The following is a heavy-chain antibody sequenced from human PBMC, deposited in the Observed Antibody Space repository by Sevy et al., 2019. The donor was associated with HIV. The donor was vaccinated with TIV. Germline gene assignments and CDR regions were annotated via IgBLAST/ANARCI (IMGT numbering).Heavy chain of an antibody. CDR1: GGSISSGDYY. J-gene: IGHJ4*02. CDR3: AGLGGAGNRFDY. V-gene: IGHV4-39*01. D-gene: IGHD3-16*01. CDR2: IGYSGST. Sequence: SETLSLTCTVSGGSISSGDYYWGWIRQPPGKGLEWIGTIGYSGSTYYNPSLKSRVTVSVDTSKNQFSLKLSSVTAADTDVYYCAGLGGAGNRFDYWGQGTLVTVSS.